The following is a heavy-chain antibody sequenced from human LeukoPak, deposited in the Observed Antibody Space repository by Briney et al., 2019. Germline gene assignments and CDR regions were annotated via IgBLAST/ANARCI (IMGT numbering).Heavy chain of an antibody. J-gene: IGHJ6*03. V-gene: IGHV3-21*06. CDR3: ARDPYSGNYGAYYYYFMDV. Sequence: TGGSLRLSCAASGFTFSSYNMNWVRQAPGKGLEWVSSITSSSSYIYYADSVKGRFTISRDNAKNSLYLQMDSLRVEDTAEYYCARDPYSGNYGAYYYYFMDVWGKGTTVTVSS. CDR2: ITSSSSYI. D-gene: IGHD1-26*01. CDR1: GFTFSSYN.